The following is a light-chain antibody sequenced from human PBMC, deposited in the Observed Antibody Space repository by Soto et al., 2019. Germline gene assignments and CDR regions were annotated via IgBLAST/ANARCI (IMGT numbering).Light chain of an antibody. CDR1: SSDVGFYDY. V-gene: IGLV2-8*01. J-gene: IGLJ2*01. CDR2: EVN. CDR3: SSYAGNYVVL. Sequence: QSALTQPPSASGSPGQSVTISCTGTSSDVGFYDYVSWYQQHPGKAPKLMIYEVNKRPSGVPDRFSGSKSGNTASLTVSGLQADDESTYYCSSYAGNYVVLFGGGTKVTVL.